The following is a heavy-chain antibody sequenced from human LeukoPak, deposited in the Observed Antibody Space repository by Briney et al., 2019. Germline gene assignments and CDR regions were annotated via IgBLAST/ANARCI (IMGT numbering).Heavy chain of an antibody. CDR1: GFSFSNYG. D-gene: IGHD3-22*01. V-gene: IGHV3-30*18. J-gene: IGHJ3*02. CDR3: AKDRGGAYYESSVDI. CDR2: ISYDGNNE. Sequence: GGSLRLSCAASGFSFSNYGIHWVRQAPGKGLEWVAVISYDGNNEYYADSVKGRFTISRDNFKNTLYLQMNSLRAEDTAVYYCAKDRGGAYYESSVDIWGQGTMVTVSS.